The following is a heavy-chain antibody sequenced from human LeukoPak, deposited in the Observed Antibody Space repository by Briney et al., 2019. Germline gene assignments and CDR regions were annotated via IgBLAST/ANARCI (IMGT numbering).Heavy chain of an antibody. J-gene: IGHJ4*02. Sequence: GGSLRLSCAASGFTFSSYAMNWVRQAPGKGLEWLSYISSSSSTIYYADSVKGRFTISRDNAKDSLYLQMNSLGAEDTAVYYCARDRRQTLPNWGQGTLVTVSS. CDR2: ISSSSSTI. CDR1: GFTFSSYA. CDR3: ARDRRQTLPN. V-gene: IGHV3-48*01.